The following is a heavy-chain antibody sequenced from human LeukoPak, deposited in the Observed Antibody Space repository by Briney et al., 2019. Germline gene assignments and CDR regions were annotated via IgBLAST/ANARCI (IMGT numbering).Heavy chain of an antibody. V-gene: IGHV3-7*01. D-gene: IGHD3-10*01. J-gene: IGHJ4*02. CDR3: ATKAAPSRANPFDY. CDR2: INRDGSEK. CDR1: GFTFSNFW. Sequence: GGSLRLSCAASGFTFSNFWMSWVRQAPGKGLEWVANINRDGSEKNYVGSVKGRFTISRDNAKNSLYLQMDSLRAEDTAVYYCATKAAPSRANPFDYWGQGTLITVSS.